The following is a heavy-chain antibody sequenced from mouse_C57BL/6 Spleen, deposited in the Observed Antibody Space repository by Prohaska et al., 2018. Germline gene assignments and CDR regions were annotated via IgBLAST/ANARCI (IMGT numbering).Heavy chain of an antibody. D-gene: IGHD2-5*01. Sequence: QVQLQQPGAELVKPGASVKMSCKASGYTFTSYWITWVKQRPGQGLEWIGDIYPGSGSTNYNEKFKSKATLTVDTSSSTAYMQLSSLTSEDSAVYYCARPYYSNYEREHYAMDYWGQGTSVTVSS. J-gene: IGHJ4*01. V-gene: IGHV1-55*01. CDR1: GYTFTSYW. CDR3: ARPYYSNYEREHYAMDY. CDR2: IYPGSGST.